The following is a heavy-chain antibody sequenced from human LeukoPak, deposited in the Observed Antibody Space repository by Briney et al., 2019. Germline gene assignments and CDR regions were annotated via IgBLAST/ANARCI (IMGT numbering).Heavy chain of an antibody. CDR1: GFTFSSYA. D-gene: IGHD2-15*01. J-gene: IGHJ4*02. Sequence: TGGSLRLSCAASGFTFSSYAMSWVRQAPGEGLEWVSGISGSGGSTYYAGSVKGRFTISRDNSKNTLYLQMNSLRAEDTAVYYCANLLGHCSGGSCYSSVYWGQGTLVTVSS. V-gene: IGHV3-23*01. CDR2: ISGSGGST. CDR3: ANLLGHCSGGSCYSSVY.